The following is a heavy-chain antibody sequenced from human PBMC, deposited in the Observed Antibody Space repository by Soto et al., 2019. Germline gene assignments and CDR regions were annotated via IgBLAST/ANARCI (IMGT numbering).Heavy chain of an antibody. J-gene: IGHJ5*02. D-gene: IGHD6-19*01. CDR1: GGSISSSDYF. Sequence: SETLSLTCAVSGGSISSSDYFWSWFRQPPGKGLEWIGYIYHTGSAYYNPSLKSRVTMSVDTSKNQFSLKLSSVTAADTAVYYCARDSSGWNWFDPWGQGTLVTVSS. V-gene: IGHV4-30-4*01. CDR2: IYHTGSA. CDR3: ARDSSGWNWFDP.